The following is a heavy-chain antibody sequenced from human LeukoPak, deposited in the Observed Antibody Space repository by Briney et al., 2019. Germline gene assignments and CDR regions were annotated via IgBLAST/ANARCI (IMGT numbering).Heavy chain of an antibody. D-gene: IGHD2-15*01. Sequence: PGGSLRLSCTASGFIFTNVWMNWVRQAPGQGLEWVGRIKSRGDDGTTDYAAPVKGRFTISRDDSKNTPFLQMNGLKIEDTAVYYCTTLPYCSGAACHVVSFDPWGQGSLVTVSS. CDR3: TTLPYCSGAACHVVSFDP. J-gene: IGHJ5*02. CDR2: IKSRGDDGTT. CDR1: GFIFTNVW. V-gene: IGHV3-15*07.